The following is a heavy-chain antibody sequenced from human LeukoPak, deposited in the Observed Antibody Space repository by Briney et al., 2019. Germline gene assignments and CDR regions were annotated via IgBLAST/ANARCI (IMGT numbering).Heavy chain of an antibody. Sequence: NTSETLSLTCTVSGGSISSYYWSWLRQPPGKGLEWIGYIYYSGSTNYNPSLKSRVTISVDTSKNQFSLKLSSVTAADTAVYYCARRSGWYPWGYWGQGTLVTVSS. CDR3: ARRSGWYPWGY. V-gene: IGHV4-59*12. CDR1: GGSISSYY. J-gene: IGHJ4*02. D-gene: IGHD6-19*01. CDR2: IYYSGST.